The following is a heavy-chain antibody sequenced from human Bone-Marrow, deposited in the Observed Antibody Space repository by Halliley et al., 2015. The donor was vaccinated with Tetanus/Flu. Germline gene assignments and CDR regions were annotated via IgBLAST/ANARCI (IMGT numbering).Heavy chain of an antibody. CDR2: IIPLFGTT. CDR1: GDIFINYG. J-gene: IGHJ5*02. V-gene: IGHV1-69*01. CDR3: AGTKGGDYYDTSGLDT. D-gene: IGHD3-22*01. Sequence: QVQLVQSGAEVKKPGSSVMVSCKASGDIFINYGITWVRQAPGQGLECVGGIIPLFGTTNYAQKFQGRVTITADESTNTAYMVLSSLRSEDTAVYYCAGTKGGDYYDTSGLDTWGQGTLVTVSS.